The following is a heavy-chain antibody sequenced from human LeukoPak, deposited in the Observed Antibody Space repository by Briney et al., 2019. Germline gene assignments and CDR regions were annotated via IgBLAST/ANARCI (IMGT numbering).Heavy chain of an antibody. CDR3: ARGRSSSWTPYYFDY. J-gene: IGHJ4*02. V-gene: IGHV1-8*01. CDR2: MNPNSGNT. CDR1: GYTFTSYD. D-gene: IGHD6-13*01. Sequence: ASVKVSCKASGYTFTSYDINWVRQATGQGLEWMGWMNPNSGNTGYAQKFQDRVTMTRNTSINTAYMELDSLRSEDTAVYYCARGRSSSWTPYYFDYWGQGTLVTVSS.